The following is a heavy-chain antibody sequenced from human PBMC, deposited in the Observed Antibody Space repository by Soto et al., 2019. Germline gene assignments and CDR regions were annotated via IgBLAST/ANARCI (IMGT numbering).Heavy chain of an antibody. J-gene: IGHJ6*04. Sequence: SLTLSDVPRGVNVSNTHMTWVRQAPGKGLEWVSNMYSGGGTYYTDSVKGRFTISRDSSTNTLYLQMDNVRAEDTAVYYCARDLGVNWAWGKGSTVTVSS. CDR2: MYSGGGT. CDR1: GVNVSNTH. CDR3: ARDLGVNWA. V-gene: IGHV3-66*01. D-gene: IGHD2-8*01.